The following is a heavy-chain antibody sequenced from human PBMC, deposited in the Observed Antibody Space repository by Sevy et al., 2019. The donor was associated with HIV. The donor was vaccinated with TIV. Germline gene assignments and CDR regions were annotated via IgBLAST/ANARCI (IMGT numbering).Heavy chain of an antibody. CDR1: GFTFSAYW. V-gene: IGHV3-74*01. CDR3: VRDRGAPEGFDI. J-gene: IGHJ3*02. Sequence: GGSQRLSCAASGFTFSAYWMYWVRQAPGKGLEWVSRIDHDGSNPIYADSVKGRFTGSRDNSKNTLYLQMTSLRGEDTAVYFCVRDRGAPEGFDIWGQGTMVTVSS. D-gene: IGHD3-16*01. CDR2: IDHDGSNP.